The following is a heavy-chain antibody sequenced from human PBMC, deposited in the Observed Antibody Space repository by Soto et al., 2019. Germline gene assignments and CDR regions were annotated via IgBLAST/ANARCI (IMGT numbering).Heavy chain of an antibody. V-gene: IGHV3-30-3*01. CDR2: ISYDGSNK. CDR3: ARDWGYCSGGSCYSYAFDI. J-gene: IGHJ3*02. CDR1: GFTFSSYA. Sequence: QVQLVESGGGVVQPGRSLRLSCAASGFTFSSYAMHWVRQAPGKGLEWVAVISYDGSNKYYADSVKGRFTISSDNSKNTLYLQMNSLRAEDTAVYYCARDWGYCSGGSCYSYAFDIWGQGTMVTVSS. D-gene: IGHD2-15*01.